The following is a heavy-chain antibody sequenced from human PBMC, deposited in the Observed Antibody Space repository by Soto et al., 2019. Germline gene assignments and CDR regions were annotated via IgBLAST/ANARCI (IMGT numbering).Heavy chain of an antibody. CDR3: TRGPRSTSTGTGAF. CDR1: GFTFSMYW. V-gene: IGHV3-74*01. CDR2: INADGIST. Sequence: PGGSLRLSCAASGFTFSMYWMHWVRQVPGKGPEWVSRINADGISTNYADSVKGRFTISRDNAKNTLYLQMNALRVEDTAVYYCTRGPRSTSTGTGAFWGQGTLVTVSS. J-gene: IGHJ4*02. D-gene: IGHD1-1*01.